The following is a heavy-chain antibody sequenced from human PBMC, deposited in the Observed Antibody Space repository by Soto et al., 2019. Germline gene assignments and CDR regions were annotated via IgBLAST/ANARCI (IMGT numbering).Heavy chain of an antibody. CDR2: IYPGKSKT. CDR3: ARGFTGSAGRFDP. J-gene: IGHJ5*02. V-gene: IGHV5-51*01. Sequence: PGESLKISCNGSGYKFATYWIAWVRQMPGRGLEWMGIIYPGKSKTIYRPSFQGLVTISDDTSLNTAYLQWDSLRASDTAIYYCARGFTGSAGRFDPWGQGTVVTISS. D-gene: IGHD2-8*02. CDR1: GYKFATYW.